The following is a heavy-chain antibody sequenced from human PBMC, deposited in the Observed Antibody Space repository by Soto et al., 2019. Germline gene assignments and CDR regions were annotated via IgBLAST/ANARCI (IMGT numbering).Heavy chain of an antibody. CDR3: ARGQYLVHDFDF. D-gene: IGHD6-6*01. J-gene: IGHJ3*01. V-gene: IGHV3-7*04. CDR1: GFTFSSYW. CDR2: IRQDGSEK. Sequence: GGSLRLSCAASGFTFSSYWMSWVRQAPGKGLEWLANIRQDGSEKYYVDSVKGRFTISRDNAKNSLYLQMNSMRAEAAAVYYCARGQYLVHDFDFWGQGTMVTVSS.